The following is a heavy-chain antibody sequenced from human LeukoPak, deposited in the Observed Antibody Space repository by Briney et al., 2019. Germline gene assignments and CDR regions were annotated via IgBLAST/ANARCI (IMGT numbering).Heavy chain of an antibody. D-gene: IGHD1-26*01. CDR1: GFTFSSYA. CDR2: ISYDGSIK. Sequence: GGSLRLSCAASGFTFSSYAMHWVRQAPGEGLEWVAVISYDGSIKHYTDSVKGRFTISRDNSKNTLYLQMSSLRPEDTAVYYCVKDWSGTYSFDYWGQGTLVTVSS. J-gene: IGHJ4*02. V-gene: IGHV3-30-3*01. CDR3: VKDWSGTYSFDY.